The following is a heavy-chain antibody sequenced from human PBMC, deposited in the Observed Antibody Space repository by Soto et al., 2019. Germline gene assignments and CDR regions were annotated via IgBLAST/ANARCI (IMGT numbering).Heavy chain of an antibody. D-gene: IGHD2-15*01. Sequence: ASVKVSCKASGYTFTSYAMHWVRQAPGQRLEWMGWINAGNGNTKYSQKFQGRVTITRDTSASTAYMELSSLRSEDTAVYYCARVRYCSGGSCPKYYFDYWGQGTLVTVS. CDR2: INAGNGNT. J-gene: IGHJ4*02. V-gene: IGHV1-3*01. CDR1: GYTFTSYA. CDR3: ARVRYCSGGSCPKYYFDY.